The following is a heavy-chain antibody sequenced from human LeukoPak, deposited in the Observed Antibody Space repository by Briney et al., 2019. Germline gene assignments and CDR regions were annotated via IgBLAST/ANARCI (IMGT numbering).Heavy chain of an antibody. V-gene: IGHV4-38-2*01. CDR1: GYSMSSACY. CDR2: IYHRGSI. J-gene: IGHJ4*02. D-gene: IGHD3-10*01. Sequence: SETLSLTCGVSGYSMSSACYWGWIRQPPGKGLEWIGSIYHRGSIYSNPSLKSRVTISVDTSKNEFSLKLTSMTAAHTAVYFCARGPYGSGSYPYYFDYWGQGTLVTVSS. CDR3: ARGPYGSGSYPYYFDY.